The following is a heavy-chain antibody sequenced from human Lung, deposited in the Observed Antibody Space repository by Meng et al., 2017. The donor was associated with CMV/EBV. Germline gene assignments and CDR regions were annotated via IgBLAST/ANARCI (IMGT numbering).Heavy chain of an antibody. CDR1: TFNNYG. Sequence: TFNNYGLIWVRQAHGKGLEWVGGISAYSGNTNYAQKIQDRVTMTTHTSSNTAYMELRSLRSDDTAIYYCARVVVHYYARGDNADYSDYWGQGTLVTVSS. D-gene: IGHD3-10*02. J-gene: IGHJ4*02. V-gene: IGHV1-18*04. CDR2: ISAYSGNT. CDR3: ARVVVHYYARGDNADYSDY.